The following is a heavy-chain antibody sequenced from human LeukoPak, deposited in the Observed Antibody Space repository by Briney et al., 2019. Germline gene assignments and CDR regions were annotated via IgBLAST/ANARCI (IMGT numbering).Heavy chain of an antibody. CDR3: ARDRWLQYYFQH. CDR2: VIPILGIA. Sequence: SVKVSCKASGGTFSSYAISWVRQAPGQGLEWMGRVIPILGIANYAQKFQGRVTITADKSTSTAYMELSSLRTEDTAVYYCARDRWLQYYFQHWGQGTLVTVSS. D-gene: IGHD5-24*01. J-gene: IGHJ1*01. CDR1: GGTFSSYA. V-gene: IGHV1-69*04.